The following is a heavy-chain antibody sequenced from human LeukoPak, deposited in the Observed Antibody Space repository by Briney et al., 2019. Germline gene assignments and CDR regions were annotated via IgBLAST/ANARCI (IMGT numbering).Heavy chain of an antibody. Sequence: GGSLRLSCAASGFTFSSYAMHWVRQAPGKGLEWVAVISYDGSNKYYADSVKGRFTISRDNSKNTLYLQMNSLRAEDTAVYYCARVRQGEWYFELWGRGTLVTVSS. CDR1: GFTFSSYA. J-gene: IGHJ2*01. CDR3: ARVRQGEWYFEL. D-gene: IGHD1-26*01. V-gene: IGHV3-30-3*01. CDR2: ISYDGSNK.